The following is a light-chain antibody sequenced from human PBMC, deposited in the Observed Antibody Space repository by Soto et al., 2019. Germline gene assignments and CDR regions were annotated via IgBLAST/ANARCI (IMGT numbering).Light chain of an antibody. Sequence: DIQLTQSPSFLSASVGDRVTITCXASQSLNNGLAWYQQKPGKAPNLLIYDASTLERGVPSRFSGTGSGTEFTLTISSLQPDDFATYYCQQYHRSSITFGQGTRLEI. CDR2: DAS. V-gene: IGKV1-5*01. CDR3: QQYHRSSIT. CDR1: QSLNNG. J-gene: IGKJ5*01.